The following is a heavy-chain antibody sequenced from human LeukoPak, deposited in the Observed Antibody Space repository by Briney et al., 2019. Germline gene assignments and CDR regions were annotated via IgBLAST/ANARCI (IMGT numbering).Heavy chain of an antibody. CDR2: ISAYNGNT. Sequence: ASVKVSCKASGYTFTSYGISWVRQAPGQGLEWMGWISAYNGNTNYAQKLQGRVTMTTDTSTSTAYMELRSLRSDDTAVYYCARPAGGATTDPISFDYWGQGTLVTVSS. D-gene: IGHD1-26*01. J-gene: IGHJ4*02. CDR1: GYTFTSYG. CDR3: ARPAGGATTDPISFDY. V-gene: IGHV1-18*01.